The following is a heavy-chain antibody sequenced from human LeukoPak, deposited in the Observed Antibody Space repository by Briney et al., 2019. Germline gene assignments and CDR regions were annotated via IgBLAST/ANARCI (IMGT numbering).Heavy chain of an antibody. CDR2: IDSSGSTI. CDR3: ASLDRGSYYSFDC. D-gene: IGHD1-26*01. CDR1: GFTFSSYE. J-gene: IGHJ4*02. Sequence: GGSLRLSCAASGFTFSSYEMNWVRQAPGKGLEWVSYIDSSGSTIHYADSVKGRFTISRDNAKNSLYLQMNSLRAEDTAVYYCASLDRGSYYSFDCWGQGTLVTVSS. V-gene: IGHV3-48*03.